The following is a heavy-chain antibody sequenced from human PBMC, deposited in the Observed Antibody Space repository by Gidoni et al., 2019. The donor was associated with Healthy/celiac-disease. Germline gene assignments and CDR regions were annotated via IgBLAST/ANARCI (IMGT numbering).Heavy chain of an antibody. V-gene: IGHV1-46*01. D-gene: IGHD4-17*01. CDR1: GYTFTSYY. CDR3: ASDTVNHDAFDI. Sequence: QVQLVQSGAEVKKPGASVKVSCKASGYTFTSYYMHWVRQAPGQGLEWMGIINPSGGSTSYAQKFQGRVTMTRDTSTSTVYMELSSLRSEDTAVYYCASDTVNHDAFDIWGQGTMVTVSS. J-gene: IGHJ3*02. CDR2: INPSGGST.